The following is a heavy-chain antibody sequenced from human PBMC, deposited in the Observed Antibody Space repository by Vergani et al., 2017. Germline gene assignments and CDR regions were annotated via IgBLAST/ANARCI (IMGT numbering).Heavy chain of an antibody. D-gene: IGHD2-21*02. Sequence: QVQLQESGPGLVKPSETLSLTCAVSGYSISSTYYWGWIRQPPGKGLEWIGSIYHSGGTYNNPSLKSRVTISVDTSKNQFSLKLSSVTAADTAVYYCARHRGDNDRGGMDVWGQGTTVTVSS. V-gene: IGHV4-38-2*01. J-gene: IGHJ6*02. CDR1: GYSISSTYY. CDR2: IYHSGGT. CDR3: ARHRGDNDRGGMDV.